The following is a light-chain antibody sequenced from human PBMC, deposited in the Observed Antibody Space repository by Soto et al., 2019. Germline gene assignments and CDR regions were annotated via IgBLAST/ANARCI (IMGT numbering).Light chain of an antibody. CDR1: QSISIW. Sequence: DIHMTQSPSTLSASVGDRVTITCRASQSISIWLAWYQQKPGRAPNLLIYGTSSLESGVPSRFSGSGSGTEFTLTISSLQQDDFATYYCQHYNDYSWTFGQGTKVEIK. CDR3: QHYNDYSWT. V-gene: IGKV1-5*03. J-gene: IGKJ1*01. CDR2: GTS.